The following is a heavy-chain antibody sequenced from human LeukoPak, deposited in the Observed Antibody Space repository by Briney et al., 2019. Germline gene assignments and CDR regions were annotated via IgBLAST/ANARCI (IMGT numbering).Heavy chain of an antibody. J-gene: IGHJ5*02. Sequence: ASVTVSCKVSGYTLTELSMHRVRQAPGKGLEWMGGFDPEDGETIYAQKFQGRVTMTEDTSTDTAYMELSSLRSEDTAVYYCAGVFPLSNWFDPWGQGTLVTVSS. CDR2: FDPEDGET. D-gene: IGHD2-21*01. CDR3: AGVFPLSNWFDP. V-gene: IGHV1-24*01. CDR1: GYTLTELS.